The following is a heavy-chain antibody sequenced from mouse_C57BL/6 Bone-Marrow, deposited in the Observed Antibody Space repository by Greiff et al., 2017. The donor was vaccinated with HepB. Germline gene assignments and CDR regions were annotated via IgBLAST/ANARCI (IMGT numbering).Heavy chain of an antibody. J-gene: IGHJ2*01. D-gene: IGHD1-1*01. CDR3: ARGTVVGYFDY. Sequence: QVQLQQPGAELVMPGASVKLSCKASGYTFTSYWMHWVKQRPGQGLEWIGEIDPSDSYTNYNQKFKGKSTLTVDKSSSTAYMQLSSLTSEDSAVYYCARGTVVGYFDYWGQGTTLTVSS. CDR1: GYTFTSYW. V-gene: IGHV1-69*01. CDR2: IDPSDSYT.